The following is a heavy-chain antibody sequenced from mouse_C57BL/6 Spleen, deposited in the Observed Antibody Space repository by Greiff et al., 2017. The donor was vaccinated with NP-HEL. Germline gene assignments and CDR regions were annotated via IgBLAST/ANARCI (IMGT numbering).Heavy chain of an antibody. Sequence: EVNLVESGEGLVKPGGSLKLSCAASGFTFSSYAMSWVRQTPEKRLAWVAYISRGGDYIYYADTVKGRFTISRDNARNTLYLQMSSLKSEDTAMYYCTRDNYYGSRGYFEVWGTGTTVTVSS. CDR2: ISRGGDYI. CDR3: TRDNYYGSRGYFEV. V-gene: IGHV5-9-1*02. J-gene: IGHJ1*03. CDR1: GFTFSSYA. D-gene: IGHD1-1*01.